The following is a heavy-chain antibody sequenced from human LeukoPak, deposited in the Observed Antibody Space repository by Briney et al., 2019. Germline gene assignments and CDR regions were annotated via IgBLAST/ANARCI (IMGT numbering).Heavy chain of an antibody. CDR3: ARVGDSSGWYLDY. D-gene: IGHD6-19*01. Sequence: KPGGSLRLSCAASGFTFSSYSMNWVRQAPGKGLEWVSSISSSSGYIYYADSVKGRFTISRDNAKNSLYLQMNSLRAEDTAVYYCARVGDSSGWYLDYWGQGTLVTVSS. CDR2: ISSSSGYI. V-gene: IGHV3-21*01. J-gene: IGHJ4*02. CDR1: GFTFSSYS.